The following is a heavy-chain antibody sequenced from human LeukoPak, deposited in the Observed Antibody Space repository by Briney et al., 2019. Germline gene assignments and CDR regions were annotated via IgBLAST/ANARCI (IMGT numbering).Heavy chain of an antibody. D-gene: IGHD3-22*01. Sequence: PGGSLRLSCAASGFTFSSYSMNWVRQAPGKGLEWVSSISSSSCYIYYADSVKGRFTISRDNAKNSLYLQMNSLRAEDTAVYYCARSGYYYDSSGRTYYLDYWGQGTLVTVSS. J-gene: IGHJ4*02. V-gene: IGHV3-21*01. CDR1: GFTFSSYS. CDR3: ARSGYYYDSSGRTYYLDY. CDR2: ISSSSCYI.